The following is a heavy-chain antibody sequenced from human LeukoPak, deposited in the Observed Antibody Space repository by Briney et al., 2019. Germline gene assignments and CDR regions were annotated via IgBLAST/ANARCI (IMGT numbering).Heavy chain of an antibody. D-gene: IGHD1-1*01. CDR2: IFPGGAT. V-gene: IGHV3-53*01. Sequence: GGSLRLSCAASGFTVSSKYMSWVRQAPGKGLDWVSTIFPGGATYHTDSVQGRFSISRDDSQNTLYLHMTSLRAEDTAVYYCAKDGKTGTTEYFDYWGQGTLVTVSS. CDR1: GFTVSSKY. J-gene: IGHJ4*02. CDR3: AKDGKTGTTEYFDY.